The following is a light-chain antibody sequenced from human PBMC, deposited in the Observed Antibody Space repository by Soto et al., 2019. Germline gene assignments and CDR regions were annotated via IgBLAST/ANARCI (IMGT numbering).Light chain of an antibody. CDR3: QQYYSTLT. J-gene: IGKJ4*01. CDR2: WAS. CDR1: QSVLYSSNNKNY. V-gene: IGKV4-1*01. Sequence: DIVMTQSPDSLAVSLGERATINCKSSQSVLYSSNNKNYLAWYQQKPGQPPKLLIYWASTRESGVPXXXXGXXXXXXXTLTISSLQAEDVAVYYCQQYYSTLTFGGGTKVEIK.